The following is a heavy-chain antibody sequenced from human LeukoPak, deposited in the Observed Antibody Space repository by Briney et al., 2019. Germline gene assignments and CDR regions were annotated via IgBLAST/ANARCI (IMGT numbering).Heavy chain of an antibody. D-gene: IGHD6-6*01. CDR1: GGSISSGGYS. J-gene: IGHJ6*02. CDR3: ARTRARHYGMDV. CDR2: IYHSGST. Sequence: SETLSLTCAVSGGSISSGGYSWSWIRQPPGKGLEWIGYIYHSGSTYYNPSLKSRVTISVDTSKNQFSLKLSSVTAADTAVYYCARTRARHYGMDVWGQGTRSPSP. V-gene: IGHV4-30-2*01.